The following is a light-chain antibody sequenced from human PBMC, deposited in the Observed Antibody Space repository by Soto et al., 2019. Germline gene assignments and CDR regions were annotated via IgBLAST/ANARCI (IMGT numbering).Light chain of an antibody. V-gene: IGLV1-40*01. CDR3: QSYDSSLSGSV. J-gene: IGLJ3*02. CDR2: GHS. Sequence: QSVLTQPPSVSGAPGQRVTISCTGSSSNIGAGYDVHWYQQLPGTAPKLLIYGHSNRPSGVPDRFSGSKSGTSASLAITGLQAEYEADYYCQSYDSSLSGSVFGGGTKLTVL. CDR1: SSNIGAGYD.